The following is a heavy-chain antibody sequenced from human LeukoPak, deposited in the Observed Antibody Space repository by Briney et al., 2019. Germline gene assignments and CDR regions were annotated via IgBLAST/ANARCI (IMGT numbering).Heavy chain of an antibody. CDR2: IIRILDIA. D-gene: IGHD3-22*01. Sequence: ASVTVSCKASGGTFSDYTITWVRQAPGQGLEWMGRIIRILDIANYAQKFQGRVTITADKSTSTAYMELSSLRSEDTAVYYCAREDSSGRVHKFDYWGQGTLVTVSS. J-gene: IGHJ4*02. V-gene: IGHV1-69*04. CDR1: GGTFSDYT. CDR3: AREDSSGRVHKFDY.